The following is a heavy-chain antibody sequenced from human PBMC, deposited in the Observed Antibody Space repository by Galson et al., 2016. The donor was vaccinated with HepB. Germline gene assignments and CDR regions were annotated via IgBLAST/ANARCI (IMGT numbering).Heavy chain of an antibody. V-gene: IGHV1-18*01. J-gene: IGHJ4*02. D-gene: IGHD3-16*01. CDR1: GYTFTSYG. CDR2: ISVYNGNT. CDR3: ARGGGTFHPGQYLDY. Sequence: SVKVSCKASGYTFTSYGISWVRQAPGQGLEWMGWISVYNGNTNYGQKFQGRVAMTTDTSTSTAYMELRSLRSDDTAVYYYARGGGTFHPGQYLDYWGQGTLVSVSS.